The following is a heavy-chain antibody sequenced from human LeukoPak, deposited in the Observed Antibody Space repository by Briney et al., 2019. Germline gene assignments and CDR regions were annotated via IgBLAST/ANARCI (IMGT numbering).Heavy chain of an antibody. J-gene: IGHJ4*02. CDR2: IYTSGST. Sequence: SETLSLTCTVSGGSISSYYWSWIRQPAGKGLEWIGRIYTSGSTGYNPSLKSRVTMSVDTSKNQFSLKLSSVTAADPAVYYCARVDLRAAYFDYWGQGTLVTVSS. CDR1: GGSISSYY. D-gene: IGHD2-15*01. CDR3: ARVDLRAAYFDY. V-gene: IGHV4-4*07.